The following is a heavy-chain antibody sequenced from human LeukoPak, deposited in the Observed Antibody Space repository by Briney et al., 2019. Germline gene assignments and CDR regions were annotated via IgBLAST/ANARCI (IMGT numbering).Heavy chain of an antibody. CDR2: IYSGGST. CDR1: GFTVSSNY. Sequence: GGSLRLSCAASGFTVSSNYMSWVRQAPGKGLEWVSVIYSGGSTYYADSVKGRFTISRDNSKNTLYLQMNSLSAEDTAVYYCARASDTAMVTDYWGQGTLVTVSS. J-gene: IGHJ4*02. V-gene: IGHV3-53*01. D-gene: IGHD5-18*01. CDR3: ARASDTAMVTDY.